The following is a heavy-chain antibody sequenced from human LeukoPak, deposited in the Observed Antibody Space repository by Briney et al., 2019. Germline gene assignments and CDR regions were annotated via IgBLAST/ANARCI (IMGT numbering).Heavy chain of an antibody. J-gene: IGHJ4*02. Sequence: SSETLSLTCTVSGGSISSGSYYWSWIRQPAGKGLEWIGRIYTSGSTNYNPSLKSRVTISVDTSKNQFSLKLSSVTAADTAVYYCAREADDTIFGVVYFDYWGQGTLVTVSS. V-gene: IGHV4-61*02. D-gene: IGHD3-3*01. CDR3: AREADDTIFGVVYFDY. CDR1: GGSISSGSYY. CDR2: IYTSGST.